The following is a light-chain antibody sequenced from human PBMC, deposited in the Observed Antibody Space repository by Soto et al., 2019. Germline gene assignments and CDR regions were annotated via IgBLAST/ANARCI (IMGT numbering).Light chain of an antibody. J-gene: IGKJ1*01. CDR2: AAY. Sequence: DIQMTQSPSSPSSCVRDRVTITCRASGDISSYLAWDQIKTGKVPKLLIYAAYTLQSGVPSRFSGSGSGTDFTLTIGSLQPEVVATYFRQKYNSAPRTFGQGTKVDIK. V-gene: IGKV1-27*01. CDR1: GDISSY. CDR3: QKYNSAPRT.